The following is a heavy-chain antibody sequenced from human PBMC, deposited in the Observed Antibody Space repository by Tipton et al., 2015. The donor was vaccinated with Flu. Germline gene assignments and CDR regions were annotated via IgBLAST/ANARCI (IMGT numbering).Heavy chain of an antibody. V-gene: IGHV1-2*02. Sequence: QMQLVQSGAEVKKPGASVKVSCKASGYTFTGYYMHWVRQAPGQGLEWMGWINPNSGGTNYAQKFQGRVTMTRDTSISTAYMELSRLRSDDTAVYYCALTYYYGSGSYYSGIEGDYWGQGTLVTVSS. CDR2: INPNSGGT. CDR1: GYTFTGYY. J-gene: IGHJ4*02. D-gene: IGHD3-10*01. CDR3: ALTYYYGSGSYYSGIEGDY.